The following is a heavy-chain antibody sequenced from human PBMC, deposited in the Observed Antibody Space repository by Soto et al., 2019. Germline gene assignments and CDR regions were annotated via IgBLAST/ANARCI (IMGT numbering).Heavy chain of an antibody. D-gene: IGHD3-3*01. CDR1: GGSFSGYY. CDR2: INHSGST. CDR3: ARVGGTIFGVVIDAFDI. V-gene: IGHV4-34*01. Sequence: SETLSLTCAVYGGSFSGYYWSWIRQPPGKGLEWIGEINHSGSTNYNPSLKSRVTISVDPSKNQFSLKLSCVTAADTAVYYCARVGGTIFGVVIDAFDIWGQGTMVTVSS. J-gene: IGHJ3*02.